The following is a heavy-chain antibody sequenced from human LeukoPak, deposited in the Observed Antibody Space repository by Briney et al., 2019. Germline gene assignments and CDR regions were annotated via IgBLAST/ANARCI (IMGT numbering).Heavy chain of an antibody. CDR3: ARDQIYCTGGYCYFDY. Sequence: GGSLRLSCAASGFTFSSYWMHWVRQAPGKGLVWVSRINSDGSSTSYADSVKGRFTISRDNAKNTLYLQMNSLRAEDTAVYYCARDQIYCTGGYCYFDYWGQGTLVTVSA. CDR2: INSDGSST. D-gene: IGHD2-8*02. CDR1: GFTFSSYW. J-gene: IGHJ4*02. V-gene: IGHV3-74*01.